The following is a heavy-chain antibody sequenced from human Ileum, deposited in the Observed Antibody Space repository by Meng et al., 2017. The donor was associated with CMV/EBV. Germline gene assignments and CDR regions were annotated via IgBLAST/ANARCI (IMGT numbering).Heavy chain of an antibody. CDR3: AHTQLVYNWFDP. Sequence: FSGFSLTTSGVSVGWIRQPPGKALEWVALIYWNDERRYSPSLKNRLTITKDTSKNQVVLTMTNMDPVDTATYYCAHTQLVYNWFDPWGQGTLVTVSS. CDR1: GFSLTTSGVS. V-gene: IGHV2-5*01. J-gene: IGHJ5*02. D-gene: IGHD6-6*01. CDR2: IYWNDER.